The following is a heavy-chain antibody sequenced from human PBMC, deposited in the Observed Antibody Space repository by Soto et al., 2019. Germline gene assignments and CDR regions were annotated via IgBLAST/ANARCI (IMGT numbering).Heavy chain of an antibody. Sequence: SETLSLTCTVSGGSISSGDYYWSWIRQPPGKGLEWIGYIYYSGSTYYNPSLKSRVTISVDTSKNQFSLKLSSVTAADTAVYYCAREVVVPATQGIDIWGQGTMVTVSS. CDR3: AREVVVPATQGIDI. CDR2: IYYSGST. CDR1: GGSISSGDYY. V-gene: IGHV4-30-4*01. J-gene: IGHJ3*02. D-gene: IGHD2-15*01.